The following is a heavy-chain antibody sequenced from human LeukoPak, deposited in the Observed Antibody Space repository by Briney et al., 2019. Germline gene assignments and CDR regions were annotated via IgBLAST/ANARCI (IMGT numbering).Heavy chain of an antibody. CDR2: INYSGSN. J-gene: IGHJ6*02. Sequence: SETLFLTCTVSGASINSGGHYWSWIRQHPGKGLEWIGYINYSGSNYYNPSLKSRVTISVDTSKNQFSLKLSSVTAADTAVYYCARDEAIFGAGYYYGMDVWGQGTTVTVPS. D-gene: IGHD3-3*01. CDR3: ARDEAIFGAGYYYGMDV. V-gene: IGHV4-31*03. CDR1: GASINSGGHY.